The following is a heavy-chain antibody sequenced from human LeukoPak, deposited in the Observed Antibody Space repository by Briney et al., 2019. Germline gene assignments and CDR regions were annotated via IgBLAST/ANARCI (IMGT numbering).Heavy chain of an antibody. V-gene: IGHV4-39*01. Sequence: PSETLSLTCSVSGGSISSTNYFWGWIRQPPGEGLEWIGSSYYGGTTYYNPSLKSRVTISVDTSKNQFSLKLTSVTAADTAVYYCARRNYYDSSAYYIFDYWGQGTLVTVSS. D-gene: IGHD3-22*01. CDR2: SYYGGTT. CDR1: GGSISSTNYF. CDR3: ARRNYYDSSAYYIFDY. J-gene: IGHJ4*02.